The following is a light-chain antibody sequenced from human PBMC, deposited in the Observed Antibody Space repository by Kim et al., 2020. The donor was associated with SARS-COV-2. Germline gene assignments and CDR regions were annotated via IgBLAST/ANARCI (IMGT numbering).Light chain of an antibody. CDR2: DAS. J-gene: IGKJ4*01. V-gene: IGKV3-15*01. CDR3: QQYNNWPPLT. Sequence: SRGERAPHSDRTSHSVRSNLAWYQEKPGQAPRLLIYDASTRATGVPARFSGSGSGTEFTLTISSLQSEDFAVYYCQQYNNWPPLTFGGGTKVDIK. CDR1: HSVRSN.